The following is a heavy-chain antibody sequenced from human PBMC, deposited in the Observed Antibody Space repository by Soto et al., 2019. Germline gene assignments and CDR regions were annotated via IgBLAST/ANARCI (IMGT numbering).Heavy chain of an antibody. D-gene: IGHD1-1*01. Sequence: GGSLRLSFAASGFSFSSYGMEGVRRAPGKGLEWVAATTYDGGIKHYVDSVKGRFIISRDNSRNTLYLQMNSLRVEDTATYYCAGALENPYFYYGLNVWGQGT. CDR3: AGALENPYFYYGLNV. V-gene: IGHV3-30*03. CDR2: TTYDGGIK. CDR1: GFSFSSYG. J-gene: IGHJ6*02.